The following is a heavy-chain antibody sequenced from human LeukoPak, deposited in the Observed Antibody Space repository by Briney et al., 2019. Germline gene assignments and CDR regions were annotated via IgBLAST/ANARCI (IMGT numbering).Heavy chain of an antibody. CDR2: ITASGGNT. CDR1: GFTFSSYA. V-gene: IGHV3-23*01. CDR3: AKDLIAYYYDSSGYSPDY. D-gene: IGHD3-22*01. Sequence: GGSLRLSCAASGFTFSSYAMGWVRQAPGKGLEWVSAITASGGNTYYADSVKGRFTISRDNSKNSLYLQMDSLRTEDTALYYCAKDLIAYYYDSSGYSPDYWGQGTLVTVSS. J-gene: IGHJ4*02.